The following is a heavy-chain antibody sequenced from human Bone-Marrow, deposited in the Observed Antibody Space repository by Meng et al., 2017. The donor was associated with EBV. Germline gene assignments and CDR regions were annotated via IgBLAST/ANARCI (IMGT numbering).Heavy chain of an antibody. Sequence: QVQLQESGPGLVKPSGXLSLTCXVSGGSISSSNWWSWVRQPPGKGLEWIGEIYHSGSTNYNPSLKSRVTISVDKSKNQFSLKLSSVTAADTAVYYCARRSITMVRGVDDWFDPWGQGTLVTVSS. D-gene: IGHD3-10*01. V-gene: IGHV4-4*02. J-gene: IGHJ5*02. CDR2: IYHSGST. CDR3: ARRSITMVRGVDDWFDP. CDR1: GGSISSSNW.